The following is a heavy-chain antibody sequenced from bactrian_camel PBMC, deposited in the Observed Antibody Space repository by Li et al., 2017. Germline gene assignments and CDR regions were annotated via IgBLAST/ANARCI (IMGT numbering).Heavy chain of an antibody. J-gene: IGHJ6*01. CDR1: APITSISC. CDR2: MSTSGGGT. Sequence: QLVESGGGSVQAGGSLRLSCAASAPITSISCMGWFRQAPGKEREGVAGMSTSGGGTYYGDSVKGRFTISQDNAKNTVTLQMNSLKPEDTADYYCAPVGVIKGLGVRTCDELAGFWGQGTQVTVS. V-gene: IGHV3S53*01. D-gene: IGHD3*01. CDR3: APVGVIKGLGVRTCDELAGF.